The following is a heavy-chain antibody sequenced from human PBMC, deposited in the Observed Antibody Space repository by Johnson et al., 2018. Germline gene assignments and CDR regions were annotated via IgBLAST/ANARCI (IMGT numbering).Heavy chain of an antibody. V-gene: IGHV3-30*18. Sequence: VQLVETGGGVVQPGRSLRLSCAASGFTFSSYGMHWVRQAPGKGLEWVAVISYDGSNKYYADSVKGRFTISRDNSKNTLYLQVNSLRAEDTAGYYCAKEVVFGYQLDDAFEIWGQGTMVTVSS. CDR1: GFTFSSYG. D-gene: IGHD2-2*01. J-gene: IGHJ3*02. CDR3: AKEVVFGYQLDDAFEI. CDR2: ISYDGSNK.